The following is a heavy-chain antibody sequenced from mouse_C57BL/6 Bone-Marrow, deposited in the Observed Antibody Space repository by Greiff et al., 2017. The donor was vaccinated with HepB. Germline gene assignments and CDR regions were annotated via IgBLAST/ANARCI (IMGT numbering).Heavy chain of an antibody. CDR1: GYTFTSYW. CDR2: IDPSDSYT. J-gene: IGHJ4*01. Sequence: QVQLQQPGAELVMPGASVKLSCKASGYTFTSYWMHWVKQRPGQGLEWIGEIDPSDSYTNYNQKFKGKSTLTVDKSSSTADMQLSSLTSEDSAVYYCARSRRGAMDYWGQGTSVTVSA. V-gene: IGHV1-69*01. CDR3: ARSRRGAMDY.